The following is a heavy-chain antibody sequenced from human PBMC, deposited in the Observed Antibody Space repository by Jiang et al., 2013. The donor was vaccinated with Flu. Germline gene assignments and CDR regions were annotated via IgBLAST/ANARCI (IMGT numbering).Heavy chain of an antibody. CDR1: GYMFSSYG. V-gene: IGHV1-18*01. Sequence: EVKKPGASVKVSCKASGYMFSSYGLNWVRQAPGQGLEWMGRISGYNGNSKSAQKFQGRVTMTMDTSTSTAYMELRSLRSDDTAVYYCARGALGGYFDYWGQGTLVTVSS. J-gene: IGHJ4*02. D-gene: IGHD1-26*01. CDR2: ISGYNGNS. CDR3: ARGALGGYFDY.